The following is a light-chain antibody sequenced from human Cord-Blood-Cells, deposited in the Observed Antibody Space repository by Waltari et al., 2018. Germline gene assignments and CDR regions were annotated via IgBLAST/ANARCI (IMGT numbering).Light chain of an antibody. V-gene: IGLV1-51*01. Sequence: QSVLTQPPSVSAAPGQKVTISCSGSSSNIGNNYVSWYQQLPRTAPKLLIYDNKKRPSGIPDRFSGSKSGTSATLGITGLQTGDEADYYCGTWDSSLSAYVFGTGTKVTVL. CDR2: DNK. J-gene: IGLJ1*01. CDR1: SSNIGNNY. CDR3: GTWDSSLSAYV.